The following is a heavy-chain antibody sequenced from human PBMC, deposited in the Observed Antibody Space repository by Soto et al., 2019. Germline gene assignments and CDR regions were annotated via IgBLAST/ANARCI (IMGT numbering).Heavy chain of an antibody. D-gene: IGHD6-13*01. J-gene: IGHJ6*02. CDR1: GYTFTSYD. V-gene: IGHV1-8*01. CDR2: MNPNSGNT. Sequence: QVQLVQSGAEVKKPGASVKVSCTASGYTFTSYDINWVRQATGQGLEWMGWMNPNSGNTGYAQKFQGRVTMTRNTSISTAYMELISLRSEDTAVYDGARGPAATPYYYYYGMDLWGQGTTVTVSS. CDR3: ARGPAATPYYYYYGMDL.